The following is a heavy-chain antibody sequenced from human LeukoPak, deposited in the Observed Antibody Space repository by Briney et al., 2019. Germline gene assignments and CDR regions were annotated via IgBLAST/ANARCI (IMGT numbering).Heavy chain of an antibody. Sequence: KAGGSLRLSCAASGFTFSNAWMSWVRQAPGKGLEWVGRIKSKTDGGTTDYAAPVKGRFTISRDDSKNTLYLQMNSLKTEDTAVYYCTTDPTVLIVVVPAAKRRLWGQGTMVTVSS. D-gene: IGHD2-2*01. J-gene: IGHJ3*01. CDR3: TTDPTVLIVVVPAAKRRL. CDR2: IKSKTDGGTT. V-gene: IGHV3-15*01. CDR1: GFTFSNAW.